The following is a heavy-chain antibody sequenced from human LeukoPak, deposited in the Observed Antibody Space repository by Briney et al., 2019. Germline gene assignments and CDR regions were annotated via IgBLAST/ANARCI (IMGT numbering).Heavy chain of an antibody. CDR3: ARVGVSSHYYYYMDV. J-gene: IGHJ6*03. CDR2: IYYSGST. CDR1: GGSISSYY. Sequence: SETLSLTCTASGGSISSYYWSWIRRPPGKGLEWIGYIYYSGSTNYNPSLKSRVTISVDTSKNQFSLKLSSVTAADTAVYYCARVGVSSHYYYYMDVWGKGTTVTVSS. D-gene: IGHD3-16*02. V-gene: IGHV4-59*01.